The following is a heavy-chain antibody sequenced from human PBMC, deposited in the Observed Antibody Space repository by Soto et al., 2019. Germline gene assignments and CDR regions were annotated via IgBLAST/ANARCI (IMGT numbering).Heavy chain of an antibody. V-gene: IGHV2-26*01. CDR2: IFSSDEK. Sequence: QVTLKESGPVLVKPTEPLTLPCTVSGFSLSNARMGVSWTLQPQGRALEWLAHIFSSDEKSYSTSLKSRLTISKDTSKSQVVLTMTNMDPVDTATYYCARNGGSYTPFDYWGLGTLVTVSS. D-gene: IGHD1-26*01. CDR3: ARNGGSYTPFDY. CDR1: GFSLSNARMG. J-gene: IGHJ4*02.